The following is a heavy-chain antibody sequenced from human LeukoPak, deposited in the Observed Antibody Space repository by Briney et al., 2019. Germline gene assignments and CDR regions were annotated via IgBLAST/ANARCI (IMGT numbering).Heavy chain of an antibody. CDR2: ISYDGRNK. CDR3: AKDLYDRSGYYYTIMDY. J-gene: IGHJ4*02. CDR1: GFTFSSYG. D-gene: IGHD3-22*01. Sequence: GGSLRLSCAASGFTFSSYGMHWVRQAPGKGLEWVAVISYDGRNKYYADSVKGRFIISRDNSKNTVFLQMNSLGPEDTAVHYCAKDLYDRSGYYYTIMDYWGQGTLVTVTS. V-gene: IGHV3-30*18.